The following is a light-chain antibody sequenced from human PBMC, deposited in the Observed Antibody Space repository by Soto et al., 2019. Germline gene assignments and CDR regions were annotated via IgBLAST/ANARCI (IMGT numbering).Light chain of an antibody. CDR1: QGISSY. CDR3: QQTFSLPRT. CDR2: AAS. J-gene: IGKJ1*01. V-gene: IGKV1-39*01. Sequence: DIQMTQSPSSLSASVGDRVTITCRASQGISSYLAWYQQKPGKAPKLLIYAASTLQSGVPSRFSGDGYGTDFTLSISSLHPEDFATYYCQQTFSLPRTFGQGTKVDIK.